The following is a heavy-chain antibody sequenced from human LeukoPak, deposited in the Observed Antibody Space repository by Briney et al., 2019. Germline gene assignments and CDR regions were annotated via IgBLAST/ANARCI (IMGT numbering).Heavy chain of an antibody. CDR2: INPNSGGT. J-gene: IGHJ4*02. Sequence: GASVKVSCKASGYTFTGYYMHWVRQAPGQGLEWMGWINPNSGGTNYAQKFQGRVTMTRDTSISTAYMELSRLRSDDTAVYYCARLRGITMVRGTYYFDYWGQGTLVTVSS. CDR1: GYTFTGYY. D-gene: IGHD3-10*01. CDR3: ARLRGITMVRGTYYFDY. V-gene: IGHV1-2*02.